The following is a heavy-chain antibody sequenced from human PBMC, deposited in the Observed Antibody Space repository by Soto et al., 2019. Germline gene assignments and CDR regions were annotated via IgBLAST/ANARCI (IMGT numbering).Heavy chain of an antibody. CDR2: ISSSSSYI. V-gene: IGHV3-21*01. Sequence: EVQLVESGGGLVKPGGSLRLSCAASGFTFSSYSMNWVRQAPGKGLEWVSSISSSSSYIYYADSVKGRFTISRDNAKNSLYLQMNSLRAEDTAVYYCARGQGGGSSLYSFSTNDYWGQGTLVTVSS. J-gene: IGHJ4*02. CDR1: GFTFSSYS. D-gene: IGHD6-13*01. CDR3: ARGQGGGSSLYSFSTNDY.